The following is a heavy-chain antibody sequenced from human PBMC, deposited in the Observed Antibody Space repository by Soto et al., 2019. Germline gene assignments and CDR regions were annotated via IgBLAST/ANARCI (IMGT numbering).Heavy chain of an antibody. J-gene: IGHJ6*02. CDR3: ARVTMVIRDSDHFGVDV. D-gene: IGHD4-17*01. V-gene: IGHV4-38-2*02. CDR2: ISHSGTT. CDR1: GFPSSSSYS. Sequence: SATLSPTCPSSGFPSSSSYSWGWHRQPPGKGLEWIGSISHSGTTSYRPSLTSRVSISVDTSKNQVSLKLTSVTAADTAVYFCARVTMVIRDSDHFGVDVWGHGTTVTVSS.